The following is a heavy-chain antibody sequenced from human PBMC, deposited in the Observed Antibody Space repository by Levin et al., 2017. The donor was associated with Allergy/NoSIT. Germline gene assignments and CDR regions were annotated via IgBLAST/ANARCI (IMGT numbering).Heavy chain of an antibody. CDR3: ARDDSSSSGWYLPPEKNWFDP. Sequence: ASVKVSCKASGYTFTGYYMHWVRQAPGQGLEWMGWINPNSGGTNYAQKFQGRVTMTRDTSISTAYMELSRLRSDDTAVYYCARDDSSSSGWYLPPEKNWFDPWGQGTLVTVSS. CDR1: GYTFTGYY. CDR2: INPNSGGT. D-gene: IGHD6-19*01. V-gene: IGHV1-2*02. J-gene: IGHJ5*02.